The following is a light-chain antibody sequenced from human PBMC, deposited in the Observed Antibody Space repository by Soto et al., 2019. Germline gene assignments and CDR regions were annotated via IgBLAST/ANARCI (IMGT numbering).Light chain of an antibody. V-gene: IGLV2-14*01. Sequence: QSALTQPASVSGSPGQSITISCTATSTDVGAYNYVSWYQHHPGKAPKLMIYEVTNRPSGVSHRFSGSKSGNTASLTLSGLQAEDEADYYCSSYTTSNTPFVFGTGTKVTVL. CDR2: EVT. J-gene: IGLJ1*01. CDR1: STDVGAYNY. CDR3: SSYTTSNTPFV.